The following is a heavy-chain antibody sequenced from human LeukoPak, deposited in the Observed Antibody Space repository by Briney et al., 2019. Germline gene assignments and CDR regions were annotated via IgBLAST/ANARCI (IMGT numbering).Heavy chain of an antibody. J-gene: IGHJ4*02. D-gene: IGHD4-17*01. V-gene: IGHV3-23*01. CDR1: GFTSSGYA. CDR3: AKAGIRKVTTPGNYFDY. CDR2: ISGSGSST. Sequence: GGSLRLSCAASGFTSSGYAINWVRQAPGKGLEWVSSISGSGSSTYYADSVKGRFTISRDNSNNTLSLQMSSLRAEDTAICYCAKAGIRKVTTPGNYFDYWGQGTLVTVSS.